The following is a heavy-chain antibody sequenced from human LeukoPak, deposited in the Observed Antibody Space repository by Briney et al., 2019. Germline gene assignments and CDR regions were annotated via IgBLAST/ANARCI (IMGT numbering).Heavy chain of an antibody. CDR3: ARSRGYSYGLLDY. CDR2: INHSGGT. J-gene: IGHJ4*02. Sequence: SETLSLTCAVYGGSFSGYYWSWIRQPPGKGLEWIGEINHSGGTNYNPSLKSRVTISVDTSKNQCSLKLSSVTAADTAVYYCARSRGYSYGLLDYWGQGTLVTVSS. V-gene: IGHV4-34*01. CDR1: GGSFSGYY. D-gene: IGHD5-18*01.